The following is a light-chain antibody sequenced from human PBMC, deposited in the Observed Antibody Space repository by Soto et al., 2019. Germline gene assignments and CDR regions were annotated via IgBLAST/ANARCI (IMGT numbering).Light chain of an antibody. CDR2: EVS. CDR1: SSDVGGYNY. J-gene: IGLJ2*01. Sequence: QSVLTQPASVSGSPGQSITISCPGTSSDVGGYNYVSWYQQHPGKAPKLMIYEVSNRPSGVSNRFSGSKSGNTASLTISGLQAEDEADYYCSSYTSSSTHVVFGGGTKLIVL. CDR3: SSYTSSSTHVV. V-gene: IGLV2-14*01.